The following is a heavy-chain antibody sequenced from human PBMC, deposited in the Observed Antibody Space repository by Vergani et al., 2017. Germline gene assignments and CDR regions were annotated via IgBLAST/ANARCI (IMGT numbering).Heavy chain of an antibody. CDR3: TTQFTSAIYAPEGY. CDR1: GFTFSDHY. CDR2: IRNKANDYTT. Sequence: EVQMVESGGGLVKPGGSLRLSCVASGFTFSDHYMDWVRQAPGKGLEWVGRIRNKANDYTTQYAASVKGRFTISRDDSKSYLYLQMNSLKTEDTAVYYCTTQFTSAIYAPEGYWGQGTLVTVSS. J-gene: IGHJ4*02. V-gene: IGHV3-72*01. D-gene: IGHD2-2*01.